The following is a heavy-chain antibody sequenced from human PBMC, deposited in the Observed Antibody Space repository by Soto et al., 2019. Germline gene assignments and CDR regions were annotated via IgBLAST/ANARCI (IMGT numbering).Heavy chain of an antibody. CDR2: ISYSGST. J-gene: IGHJ4*02. Sequence: QVQLQESGPGLVKPSETLSLICTVSGGSVSSGSYYWSWIRQPPGKGLEWIGYISYSGSTIYSPSLKSRVSMSVDTSKNQFSLKLISVTAADTAVYYCASGGSTYGYPPEDYWGQGTLVTVSS. D-gene: IGHD5-18*01. CDR1: GGSVSSGSYY. CDR3: ASGGSTYGYPPEDY. V-gene: IGHV4-61*01.